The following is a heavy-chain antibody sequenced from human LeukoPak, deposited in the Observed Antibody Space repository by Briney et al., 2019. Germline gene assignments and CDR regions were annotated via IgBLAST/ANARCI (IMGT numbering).Heavy chain of an antibody. J-gene: IGHJ4*02. CDR2: ISGSGGST. D-gene: IGHD3-10*01. Sequence: GGSLRLSCAASGFTFTSYAMNWVRQAPGKGLEWVSAISGSGGSTYYADSVKGRFTISRDNPKDTLYVQMNSLRAEDTAVYYCATGAGSKPFDYWGQGTLVTVSS. V-gene: IGHV3-23*01. CDR3: ATGAGSKPFDY. CDR1: GFTFTSYA.